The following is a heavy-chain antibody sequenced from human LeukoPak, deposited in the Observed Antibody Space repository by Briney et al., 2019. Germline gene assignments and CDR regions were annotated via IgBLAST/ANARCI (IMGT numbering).Heavy chain of an antibody. Sequence: PSETLSLTCTVSGGSIRSSYYYWGWIRQPPGKGLEWIGSIYDSGSTYYNPSLKSRVTISVDPSKNQFSLKPTSVTAADTAVYYCARRGASSNWFDPWGQGTLVTVSS. J-gene: IGHJ5*02. D-gene: IGHD1-26*01. CDR3: ARRGASSNWFDP. CDR1: GGSIRSSYYY. V-gene: IGHV4-39*01. CDR2: IYDSGST.